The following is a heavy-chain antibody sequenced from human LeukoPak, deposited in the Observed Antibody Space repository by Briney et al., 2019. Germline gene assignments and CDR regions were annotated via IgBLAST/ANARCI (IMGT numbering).Heavy chain of an antibody. CDR3: ARETPRRGETRDGYR. V-gene: IGHV3-9*01. Sequence: PGRSLRLSCAASGFTFDDYAMHWVRQAPGKGLEWVSGISWNSDNIGYADSVKGRFTISRDNPKNLLFLQINSLRVEDTAVYYCARETPRRGETRDGYRWGQGTLVTVSS. CDR1: GFTFDDYA. J-gene: IGHJ4*02. D-gene: IGHD5-24*01. CDR2: ISWNSDNI.